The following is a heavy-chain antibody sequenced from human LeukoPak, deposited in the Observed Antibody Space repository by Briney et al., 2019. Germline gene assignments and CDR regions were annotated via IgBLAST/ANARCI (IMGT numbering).Heavy chain of an antibody. CDR1: GFTSSTYS. J-gene: IGHJ4*02. V-gene: IGHV3-21*01. CDR3: ARDFYSSGCKGD. CDR2: ISSSSSYI. Sequence: GGPLRLSCAASGFTSSTYSMNWVRQAPGKGLEWVSSISSSSSYIYYADSVKGRFTISRDNAKNSLYLQMNSLRAEDTAVYYCARDFYSSGCKGDWGQGTLVTVSS. D-gene: IGHD6-19*01.